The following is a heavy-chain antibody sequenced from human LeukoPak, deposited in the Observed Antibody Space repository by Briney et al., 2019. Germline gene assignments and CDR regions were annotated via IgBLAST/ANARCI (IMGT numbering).Heavy chain of an antibody. CDR3: ARTDIVVVPAAMYYYYSMDV. J-gene: IGHJ6*02. V-gene: IGHV3-30-3*01. CDR2: ISYDGSNK. D-gene: IGHD2-2*01. Sequence: PGGSLRLSCAASGFTFSSYAMHWVRQAPGKGLEWVAVISYDGSNKYYADSVKGRFTISRDNAKNSLYLQMNSLRAEDTAVYYCARTDIVVVPAAMYYYYSMDVWGQGTTVTVSS. CDR1: GFTFSSYA.